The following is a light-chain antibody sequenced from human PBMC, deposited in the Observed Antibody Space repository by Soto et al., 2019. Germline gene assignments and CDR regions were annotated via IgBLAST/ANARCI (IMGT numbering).Light chain of an antibody. Sequence: DIQMTQSPSTLSASVGDRVTITCRASQSFSSWLAWYQQKPGKAPNLLSYRTSTLGRGVPSRCSASGSGTEFTLTIINLQPDDFATYYCQYYYCDSFYSFVQGPKLEIK. J-gene: IGKJ2*03. CDR2: RTS. CDR3: QYYYCDSFYS. V-gene: IGKV1-5*03. CDR1: QSFSSW.